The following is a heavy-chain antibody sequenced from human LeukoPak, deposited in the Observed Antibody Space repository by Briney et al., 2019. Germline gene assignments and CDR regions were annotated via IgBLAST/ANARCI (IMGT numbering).Heavy chain of an antibody. CDR1: GGSISNFY. D-gene: IGHD3-3*01. V-gene: IGHV4-4*07. J-gene: IGHJ4*02. CDR2: IYTSGTT. CDR3: ARGGTIFVVLTH. Sequence: PSETLSLTCSVSGGSISNFYWSWIRQPAGKGLEWIGRIYTSGTTNYNPSLKSRVTMSVDTSKNQISLRLSSVTAADTAVYYCARGGTIFVVLTHWGQGTLATVSS.